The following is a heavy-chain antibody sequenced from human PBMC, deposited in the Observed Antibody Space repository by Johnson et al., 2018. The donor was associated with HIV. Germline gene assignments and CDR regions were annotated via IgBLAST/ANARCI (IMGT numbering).Heavy chain of an antibody. J-gene: IGHJ3*02. D-gene: IGHD1-26*01. CDR3: AKDRWELNDAFDI. V-gene: IGHV3-30*18. Sequence: QLVESGGGVVQPGRSLRLSCAASGFTFSSYGMHWVRQAPGKGLEWVAVISYDGSNKYYADSVKGRFTISRDNSKNTLYLQMNSLRAEDTAVYYCAKDRWELNDAFDIWGQGTMVTVSS. CDR1: GFTFSSYG. CDR2: ISYDGSNK.